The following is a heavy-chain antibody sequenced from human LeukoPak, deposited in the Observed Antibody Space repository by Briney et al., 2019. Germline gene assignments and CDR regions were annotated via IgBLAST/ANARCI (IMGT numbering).Heavy chain of an antibody. V-gene: IGHV3-30*02. CDR2: IRYDGSNK. CDR1: GFTFSSYG. J-gene: IGHJ4*02. Sequence: PGGSLRLSCAASGFTFSSYGMHWVRQAPGKGLEWVAFIRYDGSNKYYADSVKGRFTISRDNAKNTLYLQMNSLRAEDTAVYYCARGLYYYDSSGYYGYWGQGTLVTVSS. D-gene: IGHD3-22*01. CDR3: ARGLYYYDSSGYYGY.